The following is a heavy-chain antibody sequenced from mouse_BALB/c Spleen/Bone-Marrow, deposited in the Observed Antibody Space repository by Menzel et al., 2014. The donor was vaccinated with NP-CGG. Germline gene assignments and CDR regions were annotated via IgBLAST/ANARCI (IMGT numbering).Heavy chain of an antibody. J-gene: IGHJ4*01. CDR3: ARSGVPSYAMDY. D-gene: IGHD3-1*01. CDR1: GYAFSNCW. Sequence: QVQLQQSGAELVRPGSSVKISCKASGYAFSNCWMNWVKQRPGQGLEWIGQIYPGDGDTNYNGKFKGKATLTAGKSSSTAHMQLSSLASEDSAVYFCARSGVPSYAMDYWGQGTSVTVSS. V-gene: IGHV1-80*01. CDR2: IYPGDGDT.